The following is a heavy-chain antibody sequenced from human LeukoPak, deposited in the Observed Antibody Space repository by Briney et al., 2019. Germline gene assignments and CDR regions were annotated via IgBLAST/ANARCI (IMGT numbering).Heavy chain of an antibody. CDR2: AYYRSKWYN. J-gene: IGHJ4*02. CDR3: ARGRFESNGDYDF. CDR1: GDSVSSNSAT. D-gene: IGHD4-11*01. V-gene: IGHV6-1*01. Sequence: SQTLSLTCAISGDSVSSNSATWNWIRQSPSRGLEWLGRAYYRSKWYNDYAVSVESRVTINPDTSKNQFSLQLNSVTPEDTAVYYCARGRFESNGDYDFWGQGTLVTVSS.